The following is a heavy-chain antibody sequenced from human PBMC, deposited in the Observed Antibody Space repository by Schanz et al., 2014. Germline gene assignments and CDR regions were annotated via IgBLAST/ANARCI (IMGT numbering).Heavy chain of an antibody. V-gene: IGHV1-69*08. Sequence: QLQLVQSGAEVKKPGSSVKVSCKLSGGTFSSYTISWMRQAPGQGLEWMGMINPSGGSTTYAQKFQGRVTMTTDTSTSTAYMELRSLRSDDTAVYYCARDRGHVEQLVLEWYYAMDVWGQGTTVAVSS. CDR3: ARDRGHVEQLVLEWYYAMDV. CDR2: INPSGGST. D-gene: IGHD6-6*01. CDR1: GGTFSSYT. J-gene: IGHJ6*02.